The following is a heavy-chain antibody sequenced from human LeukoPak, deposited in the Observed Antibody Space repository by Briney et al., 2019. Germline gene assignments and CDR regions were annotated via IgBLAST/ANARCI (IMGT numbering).Heavy chain of an antibody. D-gene: IGHD5-18*01. Sequence: GESLKISCKGSGYSFTSYWIGWVRQMPGKGLEWMGIIYPGDSDTIYSPSFQGQVTISADKSISTAYLQWSSLKASDSAMYYCARPGRDGGYSYGFDNWGQGTLVTVSS. CDR1: GYSFTSYW. CDR3: ARPGRDGGYSYGFDN. V-gene: IGHV5-51*01. J-gene: IGHJ5*02. CDR2: IYPGDSDT.